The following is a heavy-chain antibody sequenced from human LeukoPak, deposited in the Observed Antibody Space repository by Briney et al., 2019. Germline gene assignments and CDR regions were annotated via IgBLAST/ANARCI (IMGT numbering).Heavy chain of an antibody. D-gene: IGHD5-24*01. CDR2: IRYDGSNK. CDR3: AKDSGWLQGGRPNY. J-gene: IGHJ4*02. Sequence: PGGALRLFCGACGGTCCSYGMHGVGRPPGGGLVGGAVIRYDGSNKYYADSVKGRFTISRDNSKNTLYLQMNRLRAEDTAVYYCAKDSGWLQGGRPNYWGQGTLVTVSS. CDR1: GGTCCSYG. V-gene: IGHV3-30*02.